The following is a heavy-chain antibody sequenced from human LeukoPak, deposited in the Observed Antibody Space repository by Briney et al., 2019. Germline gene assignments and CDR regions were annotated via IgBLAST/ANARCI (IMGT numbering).Heavy chain of an antibody. CDR3: ASGYSYGPLVDY. CDR1: GGTFSSYA. Sequence: SVKVSCKASGGTFSSYAISWVRQAPGQGLEWMGGIIPILGTANYAQKFQGRVTITADESTSTAYMELSSLRSEDTAVYYCASGYSYGPLVDYWGQGTLVTVSS. D-gene: IGHD5-18*01. V-gene: IGHV1-69*01. J-gene: IGHJ4*02. CDR2: IIPILGTA.